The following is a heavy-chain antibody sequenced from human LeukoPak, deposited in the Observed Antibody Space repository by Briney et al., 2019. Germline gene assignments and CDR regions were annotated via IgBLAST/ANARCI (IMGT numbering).Heavy chain of an antibody. J-gene: IGHJ4*02. V-gene: IGHV3-48*03. CDR2: IGSSGGLI. CDR3: AKDGGTHFDH. D-gene: IGHD1-26*01. CDR1: GFMFSSYE. Sequence: GGSLRLSCEASGFMFSSYEMNWVRQAPGKGLEWISYIGSSGGLISYADSVKGRFTISRDNAKNSLYLQMDSLRAEDTAVYYCAKDGGTHFDHWGQGTLVTVSS.